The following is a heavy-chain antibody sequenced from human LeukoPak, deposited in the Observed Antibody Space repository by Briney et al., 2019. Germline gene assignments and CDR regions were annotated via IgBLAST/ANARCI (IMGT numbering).Heavy chain of an antibody. Sequence: PGGSLRLSCAASGFTLSSYAMSWVRQAPGKGLEWVSAISGSGGSTYYADSVTGRFTISRDNSKNTLYLQMNSLRAEDTAVYYCAKDQGYSGSYYLVYWGQGTLVTVSS. CDR1: GFTLSSYA. V-gene: IGHV3-23*01. CDR3: AKDQGYSGSYYLVY. CDR2: ISGSGGST. J-gene: IGHJ4*02. D-gene: IGHD1-26*01.